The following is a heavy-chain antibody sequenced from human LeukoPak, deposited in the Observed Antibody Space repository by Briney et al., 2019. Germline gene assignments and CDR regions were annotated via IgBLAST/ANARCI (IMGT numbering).Heavy chain of an antibody. Sequence: PGGSLRLSCAASGFTFSSYAMGWVRQAPGKGLEWISYISRSSSTIYYADSVKGRFTISRDNAKNSLYLQMNSLRDEDTAVYYCARDNVYYYYGMDVWGQGTTVTVSS. CDR1: GFTFSSYA. J-gene: IGHJ6*02. CDR2: ISRSSSTI. CDR3: ARDNVYYYYGMDV. V-gene: IGHV3-48*02.